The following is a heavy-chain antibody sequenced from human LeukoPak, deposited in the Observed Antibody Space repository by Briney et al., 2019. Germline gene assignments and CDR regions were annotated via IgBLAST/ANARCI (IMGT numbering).Heavy chain of an antibody. Sequence: PGGSLRLSCAASGFTFSSYAMSWVRQAPGKGLEWVSGITGSGASTYYADSVKGRFTISRDNSKNTLYLQMNSLRAEDTAVYYCARDQGRYSSSWYLDYWGQGTLVTVSS. CDR1: GFTFSSYA. V-gene: IGHV3-23*01. CDR3: ARDQGRYSSSWYLDY. CDR2: ITGSGAST. J-gene: IGHJ4*02. D-gene: IGHD6-13*01.